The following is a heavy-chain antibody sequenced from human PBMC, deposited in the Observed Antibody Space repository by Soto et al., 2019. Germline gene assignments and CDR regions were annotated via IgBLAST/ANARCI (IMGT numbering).Heavy chain of an antibody. Sequence: PSETLSLTCAVYGGSFSGYYWSWIRQPPGKGLEWIGEINHSGSTNYNPSLKSRVTISVDTSKNQFSLKLSSVTAADTAVYYCAGTGYSYANDAFDIWGQGTMVTVSS. V-gene: IGHV4-34*01. J-gene: IGHJ3*02. CDR1: GGSFSGYY. CDR2: INHSGST. CDR3: AGTGYSYANDAFDI. D-gene: IGHD5-18*01.